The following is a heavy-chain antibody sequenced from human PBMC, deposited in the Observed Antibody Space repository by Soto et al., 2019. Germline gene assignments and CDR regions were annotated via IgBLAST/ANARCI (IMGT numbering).Heavy chain of an antibody. CDR3: ARLGGTYGSGPTHNWFDP. CDR1: GGSISSGNYY. V-gene: IGHV4-61*01. J-gene: IGHJ5*02. Sequence: SETLSLTCTVSGGSISSGNYYWNWIRQPPGKGLEWIGYIYYSGSTNYNPSLKSRVTISVDTSKNQFSRKLSSVTAADTAVYYCARLGGTYGSGPTHNWFDPWGQGTLVTVSS. D-gene: IGHD3-10*01. CDR2: IYYSGST.